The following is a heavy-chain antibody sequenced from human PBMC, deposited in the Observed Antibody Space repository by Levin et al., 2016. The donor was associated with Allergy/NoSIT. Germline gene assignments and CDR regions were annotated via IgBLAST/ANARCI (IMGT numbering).Heavy chain of an antibody. J-gene: IGHJ6*02. Sequence: WVRQAPGQGLEWMGGIIPIFGTANYAQKFQGRVTITADKSTSTAYMELSSLRSEDTAVYYCAISPSAYYYYYGMDVWGQGTTVTVSS. CDR2: IIPIFGTA. V-gene: IGHV1-69*06. CDR3: AISPSAYYYYYGMDV.